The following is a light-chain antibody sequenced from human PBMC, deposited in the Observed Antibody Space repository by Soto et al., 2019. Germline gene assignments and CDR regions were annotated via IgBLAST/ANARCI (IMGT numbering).Light chain of an antibody. CDR1: QTISRW. J-gene: IGKJ5*01. V-gene: IGKV1-5*01. CDR2: DAS. Sequence: DIQLTQTPSTLSASLGDEFTITCRSSQTISRWLAWYQQKPRRAPKLLIYDASTLESGVPSRFSGSGSETEFPLTISRLQPDDFATYFCHSRAFGQGTRLEIK. CDR3: HSRA.